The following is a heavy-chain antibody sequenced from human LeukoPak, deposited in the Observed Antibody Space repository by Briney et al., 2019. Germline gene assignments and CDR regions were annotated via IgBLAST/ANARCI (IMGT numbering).Heavy chain of an antibody. Sequence: SETLSLTCTVSGGSISSYYWSWIRQPAGKGLEWIGRIYTSGSTNYNPSLKSRVTMSVDMSKNQFSLKLSSVTAADTAVYYCARDQYYYDSSGYITLDYWGQGTLVTVSS. CDR2: IYTSGST. CDR1: GGSISSYY. V-gene: IGHV4-4*07. CDR3: ARDQYYYDSSGYITLDY. J-gene: IGHJ4*02. D-gene: IGHD3-22*01.